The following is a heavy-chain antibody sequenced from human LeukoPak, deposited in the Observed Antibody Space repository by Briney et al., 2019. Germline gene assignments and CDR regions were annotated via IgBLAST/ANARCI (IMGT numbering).Heavy chain of an antibody. V-gene: IGHV3-23*01. Sequence: GGSLRLSCAASGFTFSSYAMSWVRQAPGKGLEWVSAISGSGGSTYYADPVKGRFTISRDNSKNTLYLQMNSLRAEDTAVYYCANQGAIAARPFDYWGQGTLVTVSS. CDR1: GFTFSSYA. CDR2: ISGSGGST. D-gene: IGHD6-6*01. CDR3: ANQGAIAARPFDY. J-gene: IGHJ4*02.